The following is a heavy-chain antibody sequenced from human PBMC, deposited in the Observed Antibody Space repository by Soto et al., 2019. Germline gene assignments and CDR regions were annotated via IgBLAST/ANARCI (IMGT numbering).Heavy chain of an antibody. CDR2: IYYSGST. Sequence: QVQLQESGPGLVKPSQTLSLTCTVSGGSINSGVYYWSWIRQHPGKGLEWIGYIYYSGSTYYNPSLKSRVTISVDTSKIQSSLKLSSVTAADTAVYYCAREPCSSTRCHVDYWGQGTLVTVSS. CDR1: GGSINSGVYY. D-gene: IGHD2-2*01. V-gene: IGHV4-31*03. CDR3: AREPCSSTRCHVDY. J-gene: IGHJ4*02.